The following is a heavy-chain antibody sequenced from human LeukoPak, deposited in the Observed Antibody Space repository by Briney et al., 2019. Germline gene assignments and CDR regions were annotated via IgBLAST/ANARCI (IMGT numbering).Heavy chain of an antibody. Sequence: QPGGSLRLSCAASGFTFSTYWMHWVRQAPGKGLVWLSQINSDGGRTRYADSVKGRLTISRDNAKKSLYLQMNSLRDEDTAVCYCAREWDYWGQGTLVTVSS. CDR2: INSDGGRT. J-gene: IGHJ4*02. V-gene: IGHV3-74*01. CDR1: GFTFSTYW. CDR3: AREWDY.